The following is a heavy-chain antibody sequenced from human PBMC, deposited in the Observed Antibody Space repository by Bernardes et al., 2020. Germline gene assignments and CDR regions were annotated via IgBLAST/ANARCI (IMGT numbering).Heavy chain of an antibody. CDR2: IKQDGSEK. Sequence: LRRCCGASRFTFINYWMTLFRLAPGKGLELVANIKQDGSEKNYVDSLRGRFTISRDNAKNSQYLQINSLRVEDTAVYYCARIGYSSASNDYWGQGTLVTVSS. V-gene: IGHV3-7*04. J-gene: IGHJ4*02. CDR3: ARIGYSSASNDY. D-gene: IGHD6-25*01. CDR1: RFTFINYW.